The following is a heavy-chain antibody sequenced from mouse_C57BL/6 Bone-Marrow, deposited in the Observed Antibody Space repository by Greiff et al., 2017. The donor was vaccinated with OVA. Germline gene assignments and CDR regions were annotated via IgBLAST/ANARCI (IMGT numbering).Heavy chain of an antibody. CDR1: GFTFSDAW. CDR2: IRNKANNHAT. Sequence: EVQLMESGGGLVQPGGSMKLSCAASGFTFSDAWMDWVRQSPEKGLEWVAEIRNKANNHATYYAESVKGRFTISRDDSKSSVYLQMNSLRAEDTGIYYCTGGWSVYYFDYWGQGTTLTVSS. V-gene: IGHV6-6*01. J-gene: IGHJ2*01. D-gene: IGHD2-3*01. CDR3: TGGWSVYYFDY.